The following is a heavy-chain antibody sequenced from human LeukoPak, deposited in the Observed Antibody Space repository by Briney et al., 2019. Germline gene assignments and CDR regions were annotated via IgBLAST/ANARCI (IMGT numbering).Heavy chain of an antibody. Sequence: GGTLRLSCAASGFTFSSHGMNWVRQAPGKGLEWVSYISTSGSTIYYADSVKGRFTVSRDNAKNSLYLQMNSLRAGDTAVYYCASSLGYCSGGSCYAGNQFDYWGQGTLVAVSS. J-gene: IGHJ4*02. D-gene: IGHD2-15*01. V-gene: IGHV3-48*04. CDR1: GFTFSSHG. CDR3: ASSLGYCSGGSCYAGNQFDY. CDR2: ISTSGSTI.